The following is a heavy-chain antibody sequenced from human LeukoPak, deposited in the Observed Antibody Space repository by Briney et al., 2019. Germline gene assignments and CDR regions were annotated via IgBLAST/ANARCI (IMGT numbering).Heavy chain of an antibody. J-gene: IGHJ4*02. CDR3: ARGPPYDSSGYYYDAYFDY. CDR1: GYSFTGYY. Sequence: ASVKVSCKASGYSFTGYYMHWVRQAPGQGLEWMGWINPNSGGTNYAQKLQGRVTMTTDTSTSTAYMELRSLRSDDTAVYYCARGPPYDSSGYYYDAYFDYWGQGTLVTVSS. D-gene: IGHD3-22*01. V-gene: IGHV1-2*02. CDR2: INPNSGGT.